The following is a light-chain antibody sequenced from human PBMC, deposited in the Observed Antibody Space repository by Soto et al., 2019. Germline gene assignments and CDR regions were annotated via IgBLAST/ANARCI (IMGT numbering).Light chain of an antibody. J-gene: IGKJ2*01. CDR2: AAS. Sequence: DIQMTQSPSSLSASVGDRVTITCRASQSISSYLNWYQQKPGKAPKLLIYAASSLQSGVPSRCSGSGSGTDFSLTISSLQPEEFATYYCQQRYNTPPYTFGRGTKLEIK. CDR3: QQRYNTPPYT. CDR1: QSISSY. V-gene: IGKV1-39*01.